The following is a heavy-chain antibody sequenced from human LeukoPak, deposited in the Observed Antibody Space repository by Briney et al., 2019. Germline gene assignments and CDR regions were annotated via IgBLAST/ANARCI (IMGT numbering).Heavy chain of an antibody. Sequence: SETLSLTCTVSGGSISSGSYYWSWIRQPAGKGLEGIGRIYTSGSTNYNPSLKSRVAISVDTSKNQFSLKLSSVTAADTAVYYCARVGRLRLRYFDYWGQGTLVTVSS. CDR3: ARVGRLRLRYFDY. V-gene: IGHV4-61*02. J-gene: IGHJ4*02. CDR1: GGSISSGSYY. CDR2: IYTSGST. D-gene: IGHD5-12*01.